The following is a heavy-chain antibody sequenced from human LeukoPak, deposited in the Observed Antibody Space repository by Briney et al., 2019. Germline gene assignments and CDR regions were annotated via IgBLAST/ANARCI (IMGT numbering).Heavy chain of an antibody. D-gene: IGHD2-8*01. CDR1: GGSISSSSYY. J-gene: IGHJ5*02. V-gene: IGHV4-39*07. CDR2: IYYSGST. Sequence: SETLSLTCTVSGGSISSSSYYWGWIRQPPGKGLEWIGSIYYSGSTYYNPSLKSRVTISVDTSKNQFSLKLSSVTAADTAVYYCARDHEGYCTNGVCSPLYNWFDPWGQGTLVTVSS. CDR3: ARDHEGYCTNGVCSPLYNWFDP.